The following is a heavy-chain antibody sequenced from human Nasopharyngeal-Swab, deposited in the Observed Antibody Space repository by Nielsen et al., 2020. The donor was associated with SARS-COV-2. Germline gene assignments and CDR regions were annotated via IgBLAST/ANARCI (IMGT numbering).Heavy chain of an antibody. CDR2: ICPGDSDT. CDR1: GYSFTSYW. J-gene: IGHJ3*02. CDR3: ARHSLYCSSTSCYVSVFDI. Sequence: GESLKISCKGSGYSFTSYWIGWVRQMPGKGLEWVGIICPGDSDTRYSPSFQGQVTISADKSISTAYLQWSSLKASDTAMYYCARHSLYCSSTSCYVSVFDIWGQGTMVTVSS. D-gene: IGHD2-2*01. V-gene: IGHV5-51*01.